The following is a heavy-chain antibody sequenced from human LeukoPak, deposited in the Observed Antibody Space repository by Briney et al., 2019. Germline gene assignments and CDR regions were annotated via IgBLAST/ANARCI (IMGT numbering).Heavy chain of an antibody. D-gene: IGHD3-9*01. V-gene: IGHV1-2*06. CDR2: INPNSGGT. Sequence: GASVKVSCKASGYTFTGYYMHWVRQAPGQGLEWMGRINPNSGGTNYAQKFQGRVTMTRDTSISTAYMELSRLRSDDTAVYYCARLDYDILTGYYRKDAFDIWGQGTMVTVSS. CDR3: ARLDYDILTGYYRKDAFDI. J-gene: IGHJ3*02. CDR1: GYTFTGYY.